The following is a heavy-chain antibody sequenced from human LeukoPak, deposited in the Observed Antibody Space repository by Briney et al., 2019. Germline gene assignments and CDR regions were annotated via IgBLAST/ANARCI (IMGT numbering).Heavy chain of an antibody. J-gene: IGHJ6*02. Sequence: GGSLRLSCAASGFTFTTYAMSWVRQAPGKGLEWVSSVSKSDGTTYYADSVKGRLTISRDNSKNTLHLQMNGLRAEDTAVYYCARGTYGMDVWGQGTTVTVSS. V-gene: IGHV3-23*01. CDR1: GFTFTTYA. CDR3: ARGTYGMDV. CDR2: VSKSDGTT.